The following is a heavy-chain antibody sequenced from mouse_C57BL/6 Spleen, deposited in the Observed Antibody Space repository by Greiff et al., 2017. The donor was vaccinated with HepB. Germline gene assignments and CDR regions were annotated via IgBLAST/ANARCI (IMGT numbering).Heavy chain of an antibody. CDR1: GYTFTDYY. V-gene: IGHV1-76*01. J-gene: IGHJ4*01. Sequence: QVQLQQSGAELVRPGASVKLSCKASGYTFTDYYINWVKQRPGQGLEWIARIYPGSGNTYYNEKFKGKATLTAEKSSSTAYMQLSSLTSEDSAVYFCARSRDSSGYGAMDYWGQGTSVTVSS. CDR3: ARSRDSSGYGAMDY. CDR2: IYPGSGNT. D-gene: IGHD3-2*02.